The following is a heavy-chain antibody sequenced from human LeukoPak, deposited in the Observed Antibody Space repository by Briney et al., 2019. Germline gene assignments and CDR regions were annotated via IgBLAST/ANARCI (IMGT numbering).Heavy chain of an antibody. CDR1: GYTFTSYD. V-gene: IGHV1-8*01. J-gene: IGHJ4*02. CDR3: ARGLYSSGWYGDY. D-gene: IGHD6-19*01. Sequence: ASVKVSCKASGYTFTSYDINWVRQATGQGLEWMGWMNPNSGNTGYAQKFQGRVTMIRNTSISTAYMELSSLRSEDTAVYYCARGLYSSGWYGDYWGQGTLVTVSS. CDR2: MNPNSGNT.